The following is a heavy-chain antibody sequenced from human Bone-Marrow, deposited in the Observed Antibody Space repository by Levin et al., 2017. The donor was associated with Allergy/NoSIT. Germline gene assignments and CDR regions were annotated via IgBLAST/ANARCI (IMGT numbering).Heavy chain of an antibody. J-gene: IGHJ4*02. Sequence: GGSLRLSCAASGFSFSTFWMYWVRQAPGKGLVWVSRIQYDGSTTAYADSVRGRFTVSRDNTKNTLYLQMDSLRADYTAVDYCATIYRPAPCDYWGQGTLVTVSS. CDR3: ATIYRPAPCDY. CDR2: IQYDGSTT. V-gene: IGHV3-74*03. D-gene: IGHD5-12*01. CDR1: GFSFSTFW.